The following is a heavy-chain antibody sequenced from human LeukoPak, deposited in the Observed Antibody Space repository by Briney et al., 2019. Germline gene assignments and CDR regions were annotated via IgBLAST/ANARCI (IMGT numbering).Heavy chain of an antibody. V-gene: IGHV1-69*06. CDR2: ISPIFCTT. CDR1: VGTFSIYA. CDR3: ARVKSYSYDSSDKDAFDT. J-gene: IGHJ3*02. Sequence: ASVNVSCKSSVGTFSIYAISCVRQAPGQRLEWIGGISPIFCTTNYAQKFPAIVTITANKSTSTASMDLTNLRSEDTGVYYCARVKSYSYDSSDKDAFDTWGQGKMVTVSS. D-gene: IGHD3-22*01.